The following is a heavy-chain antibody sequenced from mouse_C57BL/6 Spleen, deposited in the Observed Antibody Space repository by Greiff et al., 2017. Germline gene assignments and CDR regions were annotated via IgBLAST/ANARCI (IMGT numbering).Heavy chain of an antibody. J-gene: IGHJ2*01. Sequence: QVQLQQSGAELVKPGASVKISCKASGYAFSSYWMNWVKQRPGKGLEWIGQIYPGDGDTNYNGKFKGKATLTADNSSSTAYMQLSSLTSEDSAVYFCARGGSNQYYFDYWGQGTTLTVSS. CDR3: ARGGSNQYYFDY. CDR2: IYPGDGDT. D-gene: IGHD1-1*01. V-gene: IGHV1-80*01. CDR1: GYAFSSYW.